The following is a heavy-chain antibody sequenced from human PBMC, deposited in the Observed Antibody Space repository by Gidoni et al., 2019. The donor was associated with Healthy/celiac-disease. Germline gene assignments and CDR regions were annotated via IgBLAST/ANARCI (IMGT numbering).Heavy chain of an antibody. J-gene: IGHJ2*01. CDR1: GGSVSSGSYY. CDR3: ARDPAGYGGNKNWYFDL. Sequence: QVQLQESGPGLVKPSETLSLTCTVSGGSVSSGSYYWSWIRQPPGKGLEWIGYIYYSGSTNYNPSLKSRVTISVDTSKNQFSLKLSSVTAADTAVYYCARDPAGYGGNKNWYFDLWGRGTLVTVSS. V-gene: IGHV4-61*01. CDR2: IYYSGST. D-gene: IGHD4-17*01.